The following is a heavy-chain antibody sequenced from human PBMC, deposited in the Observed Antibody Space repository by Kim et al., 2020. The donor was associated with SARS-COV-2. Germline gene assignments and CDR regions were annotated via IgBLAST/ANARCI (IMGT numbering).Heavy chain of an antibody. CDR1: GFNFSSYW. J-gene: IGHJ3*02. D-gene: IGHD6-13*01. Sequence: GGSLRLSCAASGFNFSSYWMNWVRQAPGKGLEWVANIKQDGNQKYYVDSVKGRFTISRDNAKNSLYLQMNSLRAEDTAVYYCARDGDLYSRGKDDFDIWG. V-gene: IGHV3-7*01. CDR2: IKQDGNQK. CDR3: ARDGDLYSRGKDDFDI.